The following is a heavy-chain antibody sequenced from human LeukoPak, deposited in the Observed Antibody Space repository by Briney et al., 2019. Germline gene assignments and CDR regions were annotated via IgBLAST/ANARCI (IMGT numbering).Heavy chain of an antibody. CDR3: TTDLDDSGSYFGI. J-gene: IGHJ3*02. V-gene: IGHV3-15*01. CDR1: GFTFSNAW. Sequence: GGSLRLSCAASGFTFSNAWMSWVRQAPGKGLEWVGRIKSKTDGGTTDYAAPVKGRFTISRDDSKNTLYLQMNSLKTEDTVVYYCTTDLDDSGSYFGIWGQGTMVTISS. D-gene: IGHD1-26*01. CDR2: IKSKTDGGTT.